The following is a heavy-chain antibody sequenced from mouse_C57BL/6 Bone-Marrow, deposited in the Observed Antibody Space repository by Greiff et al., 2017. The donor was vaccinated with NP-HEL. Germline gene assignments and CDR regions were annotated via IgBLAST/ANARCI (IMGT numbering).Heavy chain of an antibody. CDR2: IYPSDSET. D-gene: IGHD1-2*01. V-gene: IGHV1-61*01. CDR3: ASLTRDLATRAY. Sequence: QVQLQQPGAELVRPGSSVKLSCKASGYTFTSYWMDWVKQRPGQGLEWIGNIYPSDSETHYNQKFKDKATLTVDKSSSPAYMQLSSLTSEDSAVYYCASLTRDLATRAYWGQGTLVTVSA. CDR1: GYTFTSYW. J-gene: IGHJ3*01.